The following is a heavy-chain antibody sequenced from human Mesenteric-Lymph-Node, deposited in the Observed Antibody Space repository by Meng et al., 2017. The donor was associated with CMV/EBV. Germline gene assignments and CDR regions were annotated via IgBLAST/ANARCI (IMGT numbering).Heavy chain of an antibody. CDR2: INHGGST. V-gene: IGHV4-34*01. J-gene: IGHJ5*02. D-gene: IGHD2-2*03. CDR3: AIGGYCSPTSCAWVNWFDP. CDR1: GYY. Sequence: GYYRTSFRRPRVQGLEWIGEINHGGSTNFNPSLKGRFPISVVASKIQSSLELISVTAADTAVSYCAIGGYCSPTSCAWVNWFDPWGQGTLVTVSS.